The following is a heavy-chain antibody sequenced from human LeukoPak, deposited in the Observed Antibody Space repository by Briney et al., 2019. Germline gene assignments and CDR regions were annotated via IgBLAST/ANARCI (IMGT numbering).Heavy chain of an antibody. Sequence: QPGGSQRLSCASSGFTYSNFGMSGLRQAPGKGVEWVSSISAGGSGTYFADSVKGRFRISRDNSKSTLFLQMNSLRVEDTAIYYCATLSSGGSGSYHHYWGQGTLVTVSS. CDR2: ISAGGSGT. J-gene: IGHJ4*02. CDR1: GFTYSNFG. CDR3: ATLSSGGSGSYHHY. D-gene: IGHD3-10*01. V-gene: IGHV3-23*01.